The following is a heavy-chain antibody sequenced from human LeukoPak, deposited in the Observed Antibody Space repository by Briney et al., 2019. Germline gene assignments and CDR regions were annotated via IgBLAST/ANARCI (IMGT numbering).Heavy chain of an antibody. CDR2: IYYSGST. CDR1: GGSISSGGYY. V-gene: IGHV4-31*03. J-gene: IGHJ3*02. CDR3: ARDSDYYDSSGFGAFDI. Sequence: SETLSLTCTVSGGSISSGGYYWSWIRQHPGKGLEWIGYIYYSGSTYYNPSLKSRVTISVDTSKNQFSLKLSSVTAADTAVYYCARDSDYYDSSGFGAFDIWGQGTMVTASS. D-gene: IGHD3-22*01.